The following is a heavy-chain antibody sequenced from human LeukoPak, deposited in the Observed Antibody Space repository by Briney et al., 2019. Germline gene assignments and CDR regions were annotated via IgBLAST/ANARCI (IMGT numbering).Heavy chain of an antibody. CDR2: IYYSGST. CDR1: GGSISSSSYY. D-gene: IGHD5-18*01. V-gene: IGHV4-39*01. CDR3: ARKNVWIPDY. J-gene: IGHJ4*02. Sequence: SETLSLTCTVSGGSISSSSYYWGWIRQPPGKGLEWIGSIYYSGSTYYNPSLKSRVTISVDTSKNQFSLKLSSVTAADTAVHYCARKNVWIPDYWGQGTLVTVSS.